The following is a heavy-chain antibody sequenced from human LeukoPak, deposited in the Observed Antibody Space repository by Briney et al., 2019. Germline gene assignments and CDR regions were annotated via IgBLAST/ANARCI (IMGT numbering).Heavy chain of an antibody. CDR1: GYTFTSYA. D-gene: IGHD2-21*02. Sequence: ASVKVSCKASGYTFTSYAMHWVRQAPGQRLEWMGWINAGNGNTKYSQEFQGRVTITRDTSASTAYMELSSLRSEDMAVYYCARGVVVVTAIGYYYIDVWGKGTTVTASS. CDR2: INAGNGNT. J-gene: IGHJ6*03. V-gene: IGHV1-3*03. CDR3: ARGVVVVTAIGYYYIDV.